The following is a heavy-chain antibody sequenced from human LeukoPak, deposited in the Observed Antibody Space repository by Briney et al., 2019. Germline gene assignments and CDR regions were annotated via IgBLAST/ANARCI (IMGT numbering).Heavy chain of an antibody. D-gene: IGHD3-22*01. CDR2: ISSYNGNT. CDR3: ARGGDSYDSSGYYKKWFDP. J-gene: IGHJ5*02. CDR1: GYTFTTYG. Sequence: ASVKVSCKASGYTFTTYGISWVRQAPGQGLEWMGWISSYNGNTNYAQKLQGRVTMTTDTSTSTAYTELRSLQSDDTAVYYCARGGDSYDSSGYYKKWFDPWGQGTLVTVSS. V-gene: IGHV1-18*01.